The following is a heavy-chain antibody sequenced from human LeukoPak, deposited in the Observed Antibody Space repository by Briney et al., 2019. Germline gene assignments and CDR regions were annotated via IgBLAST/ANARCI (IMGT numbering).Heavy chain of an antibody. V-gene: IGHV1-2*02. J-gene: IGHJ4*02. CDR1: GYTFTGYY. CDR2: INPNSGGT. CDR3: ARERDDILTGYYDY. D-gene: IGHD3-9*01. Sequence: ASVKVSCKASGYTFTGYYMHWVRQAPGQGLEWMGWINPNSGGTNYAQKFQGRVTMTRDTSISTAYMELSRLRSDDAAVYYCARERDDILTGYYDYWGQGTLVTVSS.